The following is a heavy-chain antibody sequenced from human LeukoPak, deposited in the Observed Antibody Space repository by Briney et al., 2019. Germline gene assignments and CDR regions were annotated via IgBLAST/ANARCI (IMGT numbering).Heavy chain of an antibody. Sequence: GGSLRLSCAASGFTFRNHGMHWVRQAPGKGLEWVAVISYDGSNKYYADSVKGRFTISRDNSKNTLYLQMNSLRAEDTAVYYCARARRDGYNPYYFDYWGQGTLVTVSS. V-gene: IGHV3-30*12. D-gene: IGHD5-24*01. CDR3: ARARRDGYNPYYFDY. CDR1: GFTFRNHG. CDR2: ISYDGSNK. J-gene: IGHJ4*02.